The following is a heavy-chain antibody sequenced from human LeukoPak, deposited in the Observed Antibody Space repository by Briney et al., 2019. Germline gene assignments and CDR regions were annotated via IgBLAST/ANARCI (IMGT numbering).Heavy chain of an antibody. CDR1: GFTFSNSA. J-gene: IGHJ4*02. Sequence: GGSLRLSCAASGFTFSNSAMNWVRQAPGKGLEWVSITSSSGNSTFYADSVKGRFTISRDNSKNTLYLQMNSLRAEDTAVYYCAKTHRYCSGGTCYLFDYWGQGTLVTVSS. V-gene: IGHV3-23*01. CDR3: AKTHRYCSGGTCYLFDY. CDR2: TSSSGNST. D-gene: IGHD2-15*01.